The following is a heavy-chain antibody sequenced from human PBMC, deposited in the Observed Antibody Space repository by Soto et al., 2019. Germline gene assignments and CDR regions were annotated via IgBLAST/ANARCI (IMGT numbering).Heavy chain of an antibody. D-gene: IGHD3-22*01. Sequence: QVQLVQSGAEVKKPGASVKVSCKASGYTFTSYAMHWVRQAPGQRLEWMGWINAGNGNTKYSQKFQGRVTMTRNTSGSTGYMELSCLRSEDTAVYHCATTNYYDSSGCLGYWGQGTLVTLSS. CDR1: GYTFTSYA. CDR2: INAGNGNT. V-gene: IGHV1-3*01. CDR3: ATTNYYDSSGCLGY. J-gene: IGHJ4*02.